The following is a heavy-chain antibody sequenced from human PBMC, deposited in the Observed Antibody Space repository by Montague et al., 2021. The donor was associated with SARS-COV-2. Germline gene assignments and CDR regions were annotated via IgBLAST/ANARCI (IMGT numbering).Heavy chain of an antibody. CDR1: GDSVAIEAAR. CDR3: ARDSRNWYGPIGFDI. J-gene: IGHJ3*02. D-gene: IGHD6-13*01. CDR2: TFYRSERYN. V-gene: IGHV6-1*01. Sequence: CAISGDSVAIEAARCNWVEQSSSLGLHVLGGTFYRSERYNEFAESVKSRISINADTSKNEVSLQLKYVTPEDTAMYYCARDSRNWYGPIGFDIWGQGTVVTVS.